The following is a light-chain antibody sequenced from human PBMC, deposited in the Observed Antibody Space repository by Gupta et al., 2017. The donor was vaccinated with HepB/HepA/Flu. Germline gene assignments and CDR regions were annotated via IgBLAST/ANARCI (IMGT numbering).Light chain of an antibody. CDR2: DVS. V-gene: IGLV2-14*03. CDR3: SSYTSSSTPCV. J-gene: IGLJ1*01. CDR1: ISDVGGYNY. Sequence: QSALPQPASVSGSPGQSITISCTGTISDVGGYNYVSWYQQHPGKAPKLMIYDVSNRPSGVSNRFSGSKSVNTASLTISGLQAEDEADYYCSSYTSSSTPCVFGTGTKVTVL.